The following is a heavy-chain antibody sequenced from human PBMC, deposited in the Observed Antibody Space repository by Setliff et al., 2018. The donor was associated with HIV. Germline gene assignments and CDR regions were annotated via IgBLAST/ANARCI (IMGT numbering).Heavy chain of an antibody. D-gene: IGHD1-26*01. CDR1: GFAFDNYC. J-gene: IGHJ6*02. Sequence: PGGSLRLSCAASGFAFDNYCMTWVRQAPGKELEWVSAIGGSTGSTYYADSVKGRFTISTDNSKNTLYLQMNSLRAEDTAVYYCAKPLTQWGVSPYHYAVDVWGQGTTVTVSS. CDR3: AKPLTQWGVSPYHYAVDV. CDR2: IGGSTGST. V-gene: IGHV3-23*01.